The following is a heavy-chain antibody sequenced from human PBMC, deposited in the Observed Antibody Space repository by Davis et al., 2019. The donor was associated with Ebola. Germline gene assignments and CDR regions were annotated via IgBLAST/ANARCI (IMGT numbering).Heavy chain of an antibody. Sequence: GESLKISCAASGFTFSSYGMHWVRQAPGKGLEWVSCISSSSSYIYYADSVKGRFTISRDNAKNSLYLQMNSLRAEDTAVYYCARDPAAFDYWGQGTLVTVSS. V-gene: IGHV3-21*01. CDR1: GFTFSSYG. CDR3: ARDPAAFDY. CDR2: ISSSSSYI. J-gene: IGHJ4*02.